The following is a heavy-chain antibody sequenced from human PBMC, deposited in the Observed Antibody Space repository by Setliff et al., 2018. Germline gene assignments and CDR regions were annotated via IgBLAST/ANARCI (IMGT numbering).Heavy chain of an antibody. CDR1: GYSISSGYY. D-gene: IGHD1-26*01. V-gene: IGHV4-38-2*01. J-gene: IGHJ3*02. CDR3: ARLQGEWELSTGAAAFDI. CDR2: IYHSGST. Sequence: SETLSLTCAVSGYSISSGYYWGWIRQPPGKGLEWIGSIYHSGSTYYNPSLKSRVTISXXXSKXQXXXXXXXXXXADTAVYYCARLQGEWELSTGAAAFDIWGQGTMVTVSS.